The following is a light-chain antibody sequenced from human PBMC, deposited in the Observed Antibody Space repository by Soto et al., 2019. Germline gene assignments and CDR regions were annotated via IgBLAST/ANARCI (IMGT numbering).Light chain of an antibody. V-gene: IGKV3-15*01. CDR1: QSISSN. CDR3: HQYNNWPRT. Sequence: EIVMTQSPATLSVSPGERATLSCRASQSISSNLACYQQKPGQAPRLLIYRASTRATGIPARFSGSGSGTEFTLTLSSMQSEESAVYYCHQYNNWPRTFGQGTTVEIK. J-gene: IGKJ1*01. CDR2: RAS.